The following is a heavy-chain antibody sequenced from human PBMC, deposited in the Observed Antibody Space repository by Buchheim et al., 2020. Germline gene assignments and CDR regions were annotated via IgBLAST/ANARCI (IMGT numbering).Heavy chain of an antibody. D-gene: IGHD3-22*01. CDR1: GFTFSSYG. Sequence: QVQLVESGGGVVQPGRSMRLSCAASGFTFSSYGMHWVRQAPGKGLEWVAVISYDGSNKYYADSVKGRFTISRETSKNTLYLQMNSLRAEDTAVYYCAKDLGYYYDSGDFDYWGQGTL. J-gene: IGHJ4*02. CDR2: ISYDGSNK. CDR3: AKDLGYYYDSGDFDY. V-gene: IGHV3-30*18.